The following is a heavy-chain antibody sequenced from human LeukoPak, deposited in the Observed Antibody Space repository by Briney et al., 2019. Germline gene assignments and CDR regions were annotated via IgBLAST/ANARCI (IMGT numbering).Heavy chain of an antibody. CDR2: IIPIFATA. J-gene: IGHJ4*02. CDR3: ARGPYSSGWPSFDY. CDR1: GGTFSSYA. D-gene: IGHD6-19*01. V-gene: IGHV1-69*06. Sequence: ASVKASCKVSGGTFSSYAISWVRQAPGQGLKSLGGIIPIFATANYAQKCHARVTITADKSTSTAYMELSSLRSEDTAVYYCARGPYSSGWPSFDYWGQGTLVTVSS.